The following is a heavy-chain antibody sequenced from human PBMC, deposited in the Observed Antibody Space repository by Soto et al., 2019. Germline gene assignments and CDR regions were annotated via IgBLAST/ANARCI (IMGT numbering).Heavy chain of an antibody. CDR2: IWYDGSNK. D-gene: IGHD3-22*01. CDR3: ARHLDYYDSSGYSYYFDY. CDR1: GFTFSSYG. J-gene: IGHJ4*02. Sequence: GSLRLSCAASGFTFSSYGMHWVRQAPGKGLEWVAVIWYDGSNKYYADSVKGRFTISRDNSKNTLYLQMNSLRAEDTAVYYCARHLDYYDSSGYSYYFDYWGQGTLVTSPQ. V-gene: IGHV3-33*01.